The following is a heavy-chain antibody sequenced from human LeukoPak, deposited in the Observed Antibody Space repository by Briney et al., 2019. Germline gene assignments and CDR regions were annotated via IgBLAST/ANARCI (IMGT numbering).Heavy chain of an antibody. V-gene: IGHV3-48*01. J-gene: IGHJ4*02. D-gene: IGHD6-19*01. CDR3: ARVESVAGNPFDY. CDR1: GFTFSSYS. CDR2: ISSSSSTI. Sequence: GGSLRLSCAASGFTFSSYSMNWVRQAPGKGLEWVSYISSSSSTIYYADSVKGRFTISSDNAKNSLYLQMNSLRAEDTAVYYCARVESVAGNPFDYWGQGTLVTVSS.